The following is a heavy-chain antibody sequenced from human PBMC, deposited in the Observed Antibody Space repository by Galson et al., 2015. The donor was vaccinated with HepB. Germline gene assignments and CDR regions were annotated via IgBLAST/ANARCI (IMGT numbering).Heavy chain of an antibody. CDR2: INPNSGGT. CDR3: ARVPGYCSGGSCYSGYFDY. D-gene: IGHD2-15*01. CDR1: GYTFTGYY. J-gene: IGHJ4*02. V-gene: IGHV1-2*06. Sequence: SVKVSCKASGYTFTGYYMHWVRQAPGQGLEWMGRINPNSGGTNYAQKFQGRVTMTRDTSISTAYMELSRLRSDDTAVYYCARVPGYCSGGSCYSGYFDYWGQGTLVTVSS.